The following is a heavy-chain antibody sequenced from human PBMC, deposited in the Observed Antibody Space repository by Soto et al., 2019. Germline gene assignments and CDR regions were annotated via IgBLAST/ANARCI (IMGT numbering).Heavy chain of an antibody. CDR1: GYTFTSYG. Sequence: ASVKVSCKASGYTFTSYGISWVRQAPGQGLEWMGWISAYNGNTNYAQKLQGRVTMTTDASTSTAYMELRSLRSDDTAVYYCARDGAGSSGWYGSDYWGQGTLVTVSS. D-gene: IGHD6-19*01. CDR3: ARDGAGSSGWYGSDY. J-gene: IGHJ4*02. V-gene: IGHV1-18*01. CDR2: ISAYNGNT.